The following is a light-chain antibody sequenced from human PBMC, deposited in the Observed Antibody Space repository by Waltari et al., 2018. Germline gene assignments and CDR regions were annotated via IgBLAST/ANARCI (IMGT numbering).Light chain of an antibody. CDR3: AAWDDSLNAVI. CDR2: SDY. CDR1: SSNIGSNS. V-gene: IGLV1-44*01. J-gene: IGLJ2*01. Sequence: QSVLTQPPSASGTPGQRVSLSCSGSSSNIGSNSVNWYQQLPGTAPKLLIYSDYQRPSGVPYRFSGSKSGTSASLAISWLQSEEEADYYCAAWDDSLNAVIFGGGTKLTVL.